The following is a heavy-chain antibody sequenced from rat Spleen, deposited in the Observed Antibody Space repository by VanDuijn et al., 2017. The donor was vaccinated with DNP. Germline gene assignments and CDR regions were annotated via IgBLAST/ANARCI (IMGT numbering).Heavy chain of an antibody. J-gene: IGHJ4*01. D-gene: IGHD1-2*01. CDR1: GFTFSDYN. CDR3: TTHGSIATISTGAMDV. Sequence: EVQLVESGGGLVQPGRSLKLSCAVSGFTFSDYNMAWVRQAPKKGLEWVATIRYDGSSSYYRDSEKGRFTISRHNAKSTLYLQMDSLRSEDTATYYCTTHGSIATISTGAMDVWGQGTSVTVSS. CDR2: IRYDGSSS. V-gene: IGHV5-7*01.